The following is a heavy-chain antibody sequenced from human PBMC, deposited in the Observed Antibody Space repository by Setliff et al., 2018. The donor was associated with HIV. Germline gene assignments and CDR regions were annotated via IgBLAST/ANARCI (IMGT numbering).Heavy chain of an antibody. CDR3: ARRGPGGSLFFDY. CDR2: ISVYNGHT. Sequence: GASVKVSCKTSGYTFSTHSITWVRQAPGQGPEWMGWISVYNGHTNYVQKFQGRVVMSTDISTNTAYMELRSLTSDDTAVYYCARRGPGGSLFFDYWGQGTLVTVSS. V-gene: IGHV1-18*01. D-gene: IGHD1-1*01. CDR1: GYTFSTHS. J-gene: IGHJ4*02.